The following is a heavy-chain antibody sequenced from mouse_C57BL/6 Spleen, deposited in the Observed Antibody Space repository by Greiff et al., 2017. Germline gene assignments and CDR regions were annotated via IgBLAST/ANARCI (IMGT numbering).Heavy chain of an antibody. Sequence: QVQLQQPGAELVRPGSSVKLSCKASSYTFTSYWMDWVKQRPGQGLEWIGNIYPSDSETHYNQKFKDKATLTVDKSSSTAYMQLSSLTSEDSAVYYCARAGIYYGLYAMDYWGQGTSVTVSS. CDR2: IYPSDSET. V-gene: IGHV1-61*01. CDR1: SYTFTSYW. J-gene: IGHJ4*01. D-gene: IGHD1-1*01. CDR3: ARAGIYYGLYAMDY.